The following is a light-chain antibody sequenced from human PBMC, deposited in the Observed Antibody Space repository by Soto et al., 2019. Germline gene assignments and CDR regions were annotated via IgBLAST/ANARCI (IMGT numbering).Light chain of an antibody. V-gene: IGKV3-15*01. CDR2: DAS. CDR1: QSVSRN. CDR3: QQYGDWPPDT. Sequence: EMVMTQSPATLSVSPGERATLSCRASQSVSRNLSWYQQKPGQPPRLLIYDASTRATGVPARCGGSGSGTEFTLNISGLQSEDFAVYYCQQYGDWPPDTFGQGTKVEI. J-gene: IGKJ2*01.